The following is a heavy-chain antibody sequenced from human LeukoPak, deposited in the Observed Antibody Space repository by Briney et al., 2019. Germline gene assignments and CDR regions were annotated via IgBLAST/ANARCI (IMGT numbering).Heavy chain of an antibody. D-gene: IGHD4-23*01. Sequence: GGSLRLSCAASGFTFSSYWMHWVRHPPGKGLVWVSHIDSDGGTTNYAHSVKGRFTISRDNAKNTLYLQMGSLRAEDTAVYYCARPAHGGWSHDAFDIWGQGTMVTVSS. CDR3: ARPAHGGWSHDAFDI. J-gene: IGHJ3*02. V-gene: IGHV3-74*01. CDR2: IDSDGGTT. CDR1: GFTFSSYW.